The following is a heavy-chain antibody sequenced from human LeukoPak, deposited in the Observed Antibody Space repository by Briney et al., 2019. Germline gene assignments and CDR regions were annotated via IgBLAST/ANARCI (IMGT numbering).Heavy chain of an antibody. CDR3: ARIWAGYYDSRGAFDI. D-gene: IGHD3-22*01. V-gene: IGHV4-59*01. Sequence: SETLSLTCTVSGGSISGYYWSWIRQPPGKGLEWTGYIYYSGSINYNPSLKSRVTISVDTSKNQFSLKLSSVTAADTAVYYCARIWAGYYDSRGAFDIWGQGTMVTVSS. J-gene: IGHJ3*02. CDR2: IYYSGSI. CDR1: GGSISGYY.